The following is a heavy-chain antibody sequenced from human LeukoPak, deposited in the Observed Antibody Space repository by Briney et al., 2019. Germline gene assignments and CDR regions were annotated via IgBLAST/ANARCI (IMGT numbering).Heavy chain of an antibody. Sequence: GGSLRLSCAASGFTFSTYSISWVRQAPGKGLEWVSSFSPSTGYIYYADSVKGRFTISRDNAKNSLYLQMNSLRAEDTAVYYCARKGPESLGYWGQGTLVTVSS. CDR2: FSPSTGYI. D-gene: IGHD1-14*01. V-gene: IGHV3-21*01. CDR3: ARKGPESLGY. J-gene: IGHJ4*02. CDR1: GFTFSTYS.